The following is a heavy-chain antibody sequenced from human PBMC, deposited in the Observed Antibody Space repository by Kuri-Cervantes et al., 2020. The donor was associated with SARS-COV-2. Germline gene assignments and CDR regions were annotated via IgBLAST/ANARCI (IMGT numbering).Heavy chain of an antibody. D-gene: IGHD3-10*01. J-gene: IGHJ4*02. CDR1: GDSISSNNYY. CDR2: IYYSGST. Sequence: SETLSLTCTVSGDSISSNNYYWGWIRQPPGKGLEWIGSIYYSGSTYYNPSLKSRVTISVDTSKNQFSLKLSSVTAADTAVYYCARSWEDYYGSGSYPTFDYWGQGTRVTGAS. V-gene: IGHV4-39*01. CDR3: ARSWEDYYGSGSYPTFDY.